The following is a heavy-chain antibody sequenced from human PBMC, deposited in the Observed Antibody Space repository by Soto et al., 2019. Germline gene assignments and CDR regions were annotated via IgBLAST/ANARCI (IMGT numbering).Heavy chain of an antibody. V-gene: IGHV1-69*01. J-gene: IGHJ5*02. Sequence: QVQLVQSGAGVKKPGSSVKVSCKASGGTFSSYAISWVRQAPGQGLEWMGGIIPIFGTANYAQKFQGRVTITADESTSTAYMELSSLRSEDTAVYYCARDKTTVTTCWFDPWGQGTLVTVSS. D-gene: IGHD4-17*01. CDR2: IIPIFGTA. CDR3: ARDKTTVTTCWFDP. CDR1: GGTFSSYA.